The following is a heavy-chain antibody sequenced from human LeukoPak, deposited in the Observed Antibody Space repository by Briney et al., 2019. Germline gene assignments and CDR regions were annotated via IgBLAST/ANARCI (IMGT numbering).Heavy chain of an antibody. CDR1: GFTFSSYA. V-gene: IGHV3-7*03. Sequence: GGSLRLSCAASGFTFSSYAMNWARQAPGKGLEWVASINHNGNVNYYVDSVKGRFTISRDNAKNSLYLQMSNLRAEDTAVYFCARGGGLDVWGQGAAVTVSS. D-gene: IGHD3-16*01. CDR3: ARGGGLDV. CDR2: INHNGNVN. J-gene: IGHJ6*02.